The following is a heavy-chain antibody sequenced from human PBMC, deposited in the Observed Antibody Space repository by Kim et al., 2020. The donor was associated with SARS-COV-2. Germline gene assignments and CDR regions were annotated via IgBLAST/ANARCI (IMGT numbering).Heavy chain of an antibody. V-gene: IGHV1-2*02. J-gene: IGHJ5*02. CDR2: INPNSGGT. CDR3: AREEGYDFWSGYYKLPERGYNWFDP. D-gene: IGHD3-3*01. Sequence: ASVKVSCKASGYTFTGYYMHWVRQAPGQGLEWMGWINPNSGGTNYAQKFQGRVTMTRDTSISTAYMELSRLRSDDTAVYYCAREEGYDFWSGYYKLPERGYNWFDPWGQGTLVTVSS. CDR1: GYTFTGYY.